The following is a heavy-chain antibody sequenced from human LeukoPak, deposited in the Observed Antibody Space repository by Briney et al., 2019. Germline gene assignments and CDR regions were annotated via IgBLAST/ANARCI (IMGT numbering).Heavy chain of an antibody. V-gene: IGHV3-30-3*01. CDR3: AREGYYGSGSPPSLYFDY. CDR1: GFTFRNYV. Sequence: GGSLRLSCAASGFTFRNYVIHWVRQAPGKGLEWVAVTSSDLNVKLYADSVKGRFTISRDNSRSTLYLQMNSLRPGDTAIYYCAREGYYGSGSPPSLYFDYWGQGTLVTVSS. J-gene: IGHJ4*02. CDR2: TSSDLNVK. D-gene: IGHD3-10*01.